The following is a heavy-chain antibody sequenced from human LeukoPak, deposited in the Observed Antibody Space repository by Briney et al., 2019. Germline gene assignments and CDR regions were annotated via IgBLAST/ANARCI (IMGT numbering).Heavy chain of an antibody. CDR2: ISSNGGST. CDR3: ARDKTGGATNFDY. V-gene: IGHV3-64*01. CDR1: GFTFSSYA. D-gene: IGHD1-26*01. Sequence: PGGSLRLSCAASGFTFSSYAMHWARQAPGKGLEYVSAISSNGGSTYYANSVKGRFTISRDNSKNTLYLQMGSLRAEDMAVYYCARDKTGGATNFDYWGQGTLVTVSS. J-gene: IGHJ4*02.